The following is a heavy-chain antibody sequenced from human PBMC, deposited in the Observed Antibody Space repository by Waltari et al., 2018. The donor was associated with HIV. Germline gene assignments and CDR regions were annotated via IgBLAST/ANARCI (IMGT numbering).Heavy chain of an antibody. V-gene: IGHV4-34*01. D-gene: IGHD3-10*02. Sequence: QVQLQQWGAGLLKPSETLSLTCAVHGGSFSGYYWSWIRQPPGKGLEWIGEINHSGSTNYNPSLKSRVTISVDTSKNQFSLKLSSVTAADTAVYYCARKSICSVDYWGQGTLVTVSS. CDR3: ARKSICSVDY. J-gene: IGHJ4*02. CDR1: GGSFSGYY. CDR2: INHSGST.